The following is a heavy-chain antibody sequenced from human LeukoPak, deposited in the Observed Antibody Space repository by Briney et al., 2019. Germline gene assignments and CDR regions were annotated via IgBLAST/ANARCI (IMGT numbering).Heavy chain of an antibody. CDR2: ISNDGSST. V-gene: IGHV3-74*01. J-gene: IGHJ4*02. CDR3: TTYCSSSSCYSRGLN. CDR1: GFTFSSYS. D-gene: IGHD2-2*01. Sequence: PGGSLRLSCAASGFTFSSYSMNWVRQAPGKGLVWVSFISNDGSSTSYADSVKGRFTISRDNAKNTLYLQMNSLRDEDTAVYYCTTYCSSSSCYSRGLNWGQGTLVTVSS.